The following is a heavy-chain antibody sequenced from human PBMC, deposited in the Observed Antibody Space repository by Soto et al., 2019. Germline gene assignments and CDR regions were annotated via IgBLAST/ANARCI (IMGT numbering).Heavy chain of an antibody. CDR3: GRGRSGQIVVFY. D-gene: IGHD5-12*01. V-gene: IGHV1-2*02. Sequence: ASVKVSCKASGYTFTGHYIHWVRQAPEQGPEWMGEIGPESGATRYAQKFQGRVTMTRDMSITTVYMELNNLSPDDTAVYYCGRGRSGQIVVFYWGQGTQVTVSS. CDR1: GYTFTGHY. J-gene: IGHJ4*02. CDR2: IGPESGAT.